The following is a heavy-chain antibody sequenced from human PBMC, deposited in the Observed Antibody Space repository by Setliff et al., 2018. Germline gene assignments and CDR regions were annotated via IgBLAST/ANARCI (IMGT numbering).Heavy chain of an antibody. V-gene: IGHV4-39*01. J-gene: IGHJ6*03. CDR3: ARMSGFLYMDV. CDR1: GASLSSGTYY. Sequence: SETLSLPCTVSGASLSSGTYYWGWIRQPPGKGPEWIGRIYYRGDTYYNASLKGRLTISVDTAQNQFSLTLTSVTAADTAVYYCARMSGFLYMDVWGKGTPVTVSS. CDR2: IYYRGDT. D-gene: IGHD3-3*01.